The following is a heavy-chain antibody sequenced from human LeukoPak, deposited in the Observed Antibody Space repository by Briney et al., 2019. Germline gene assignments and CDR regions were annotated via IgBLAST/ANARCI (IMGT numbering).Heavy chain of an antibody. D-gene: IGHD4-17*01. CDR3: ARGVYGDYVDFDY. V-gene: IGHV4-61*08. J-gene: IGHJ4*02. CDR2: IYYSGNT. CDR1: GGSISSSGCY. Sequence: SETLSLTCTVSGGSISSSGCYWGWIRQPPGKGLEWIGYIYYSGNTKYSPSLKSRVTISVDTSKSQISLKLSSVTAADTAVYYCARGVYGDYVDFDYWGQGTLVTVSS.